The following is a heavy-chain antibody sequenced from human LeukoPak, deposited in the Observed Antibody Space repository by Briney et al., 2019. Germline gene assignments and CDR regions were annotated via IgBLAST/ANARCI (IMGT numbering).Heavy chain of an antibody. CDR3: ARSRTTMIRGSPNWSFDY. V-gene: IGHV4-39*07. CDR2: IYYIGST. Sequence: PSETLSLTCTVSGGSISSSSYYWGWIRQPPGKGLEWIGCIYYIGSTHYNPSLKSRVTISVDTSKNQFSLSLSSVTAADTAVYYCARSRTTMIRGSPNWSFDYWGQGILVTVSS. J-gene: IGHJ4*02. CDR1: GGSISSSSYY. D-gene: IGHD3-10*01.